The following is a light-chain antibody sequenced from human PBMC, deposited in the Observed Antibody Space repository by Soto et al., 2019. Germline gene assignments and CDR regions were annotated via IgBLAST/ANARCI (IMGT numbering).Light chain of an antibody. Sequence: QAVVTQEPSLTVSPGGTVTLTCGSSTGAVTGGHYPFWFQQKPGQAPKTLIFDTSNKHSWTPARFSGSLLGGKAALTLSGAQPEDEAEYCCLLSYSGTPLFGGGTKLTVL. CDR2: DTS. CDR3: LLSYSGTPL. V-gene: IGLV7-46*01. J-gene: IGLJ2*01. CDR1: TGAVTGGHY.